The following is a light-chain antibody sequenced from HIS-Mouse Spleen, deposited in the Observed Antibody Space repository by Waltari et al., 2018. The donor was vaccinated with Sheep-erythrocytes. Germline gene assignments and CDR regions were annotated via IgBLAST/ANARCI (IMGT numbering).Light chain of an antibody. CDR3: QSADSSVV. CDR1: ALPKQY. J-gene: IGLJ2*01. Sequence: SYELTQRPSVSVSPGQTARTTCSGDALPKQYAYWYQQKPGQAPVLLIYKDSERPSGIPERFSGSSSGTTVTLTISGVQAEDEADYYCQSADSSVVFGGGTKLTVL. CDR2: KDS. V-gene: IGLV3-25*03.